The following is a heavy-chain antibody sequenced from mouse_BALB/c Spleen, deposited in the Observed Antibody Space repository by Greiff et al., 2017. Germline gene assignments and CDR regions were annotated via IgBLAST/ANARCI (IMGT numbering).Heavy chain of an antibody. D-gene: IGHD2-4*01. J-gene: IGHJ2*01. CDR3: ARFPYDYDGGNYCDY. V-gene: IGHV3-8*02. CDR2: ISYSGST. Sequence: EVKLQQSGPSLVKPSQTLSLTCPVTGDSITSGYWNWIRKFPGNKLEYMGYISYSGSTYYNPSLKSRISITRDTSKNQYYLQLNSVTTEDTATYYCARFPYDYDGGNYCDYWGQGTTLTVSS. CDR1: GDSITSGY.